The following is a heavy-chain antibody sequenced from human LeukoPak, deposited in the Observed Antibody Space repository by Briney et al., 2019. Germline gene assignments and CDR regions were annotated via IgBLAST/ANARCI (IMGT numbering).Heavy chain of an antibody. CDR2: IFSGGST. CDR1: GFTVSSHY. V-gene: IGHV3-53*01. CDR3: ARDPGGPHTVKWDAFDI. J-gene: IGHJ3*02. D-gene: IGHD2-2*02. Sequence: PGGSLRLSCAASGFTVSSHYMSWVRQTPGKGLDWVSVIFSGGSTYYADSVKGRFTISRDNSKNTLYLQMNSLRAEDTAVYYCARDPGGPHTVKWDAFDIWGQGTMVTVSS.